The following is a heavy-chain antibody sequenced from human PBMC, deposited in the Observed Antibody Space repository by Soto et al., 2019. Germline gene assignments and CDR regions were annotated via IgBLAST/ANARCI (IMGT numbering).Heavy chain of an antibody. D-gene: IGHD6-19*01. CDR3: AKLAGIAVAHFNWFDP. CDR1: GFTFSKYA. J-gene: IGHJ5*02. V-gene: IGHV3-23*01. Sequence: EVQLLESGGGLVQPGGSLRLSCAASGFTFSKYAMTWVRQAPGKGLEWVSVISGSGGTTYYADSVKGRFTISRDNSKNTRYLQMNSMRAEDTAVYYCAKLAGIAVAHFNWFDPWGQGTLVTVSS. CDR2: ISGSGGTT.